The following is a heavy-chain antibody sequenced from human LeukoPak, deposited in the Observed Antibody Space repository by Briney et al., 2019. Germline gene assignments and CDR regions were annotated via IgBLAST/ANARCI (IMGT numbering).Heavy chain of an antibody. CDR2: IIPIFGTA. D-gene: IGHD6-19*01. J-gene: IGHJ5*02. Sequence: VASVNVSCTASGGTFSSYAISWVRQAPGQGLGWMGGIIPIFGTANYAQKFQGRVTITADESTSTAYMELSSLRSEDTAVYYCARRSSGWYSWFDPWGQGTLVTVSS. CDR3: ARRSSGWYSWFDP. V-gene: IGHV1-69*13. CDR1: GGTFSSYA.